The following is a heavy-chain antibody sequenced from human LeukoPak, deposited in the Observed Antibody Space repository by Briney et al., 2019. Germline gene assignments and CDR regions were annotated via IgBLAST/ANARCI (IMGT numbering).Heavy chain of an antibody. CDR2: IYYTGNT. J-gene: IGHJ4*02. CDR3: ARGGDSSGYYYPVFDY. V-gene: IGHV4-59*08. D-gene: IGHD3-22*01. CDR1: GVSVSGDY. Sequence: PSETLSLTCAVSGVSVSGDYWSWIRQPPGKGLEWIGYIYYTGNTDYNPSLKSRVTVSMDTSKNQFSLKLTSVTAADTAVYYCARGGDSSGYYYPVFDYWGQGTLVTVSS.